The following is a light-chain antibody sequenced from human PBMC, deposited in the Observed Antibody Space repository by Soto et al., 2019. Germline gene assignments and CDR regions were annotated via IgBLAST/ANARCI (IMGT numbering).Light chain of an antibody. CDR2: DAS. CDR1: QSVNSD. V-gene: IGKV3-20*01. CDR3: QQYAVSPIT. Sequence: VLTQSPDSLAVSLGERATLSCRASQSVNSDLAWYHQKPGQAPRLLISDASNRATGIPDRFSGTGSGTDFTLTISRLEPGDFAVYYCQQYAVSPITFGQGTRLEIK. J-gene: IGKJ5*01.